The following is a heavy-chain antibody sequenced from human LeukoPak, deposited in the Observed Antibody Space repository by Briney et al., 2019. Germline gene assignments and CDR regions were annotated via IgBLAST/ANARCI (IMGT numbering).Heavy chain of an antibody. D-gene: IGHD3-22*01. J-gene: IGHJ4*02. CDR2: ISYYGSNK. Sequence: GGALRLSRGAPGFTLSSYAMHRGRRGPGQGLEGGGVISYYGSNKYYADSVKGRFTISRDNSKNTLYLQMNSLRAEDTAVYYCARDRYYYDSSGRILLLDYWGQGTLVTVSS. CDR3: ARDRYYYDSSGRILLLDY. V-gene: IGHV3-30*04. CDR1: GFTLSSYA.